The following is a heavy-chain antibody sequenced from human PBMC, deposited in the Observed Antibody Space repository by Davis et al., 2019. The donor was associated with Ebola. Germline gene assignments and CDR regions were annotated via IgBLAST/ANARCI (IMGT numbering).Heavy chain of an antibody. CDR1: GFTFSAYD. Sequence: GESLKISCAASGFTFSAYDMHWVRQAPGKGLEWVALIRYDGSNNYYTDSVKGRFTISRDNSKNTLYLQMNSLRTKDTAMYYCAKASYDDIWGTYHSYDCWGQGTLVTVSS. CDR2: IRYDGSNN. CDR3: AKASYDDIWGTYHSYDC. D-gene: IGHD3-16*02. J-gene: IGHJ4*02. V-gene: IGHV3-30*02.